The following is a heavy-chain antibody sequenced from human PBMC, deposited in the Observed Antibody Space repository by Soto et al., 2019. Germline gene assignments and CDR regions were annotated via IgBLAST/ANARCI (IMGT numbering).Heavy chain of an antibody. CDR3: ARHQSTSWSVNYYRMDV. V-gene: IGHV3-53*01. CDR2: IYSGGST. J-gene: IGHJ6*02. D-gene: IGHD6-13*01. Sequence: EVQLVESGGGLIQPGGSLRLSCAASGFIVSSNYMSWVRQAPGKGLAWVAVIYSGGSTYYPDSVKGRFTISRDNSNTALDLRITTPKAEDTAVYYCARHQSTSWSVNYYRMDVWGQGTTVTVSS. CDR1: GFIVSSNY.